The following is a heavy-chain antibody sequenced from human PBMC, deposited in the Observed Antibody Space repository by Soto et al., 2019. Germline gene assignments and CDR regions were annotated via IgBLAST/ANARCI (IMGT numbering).Heavy chain of an antibody. V-gene: IGHV4-34*01. Sequence: QVQLQQWGAGLLKPSETLSLTCAVYGGSFSGYYWSWIRQPPGKGLEWIGEINHSGSTNYNPSLKSRVTRSVDTSKDQFSLKLSSVTAADTAVYYCARGKGDYWGQGTLVAVSS. CDR3: ARGKGDY. J-gene: IGHJ4*02. CDR2: INHSGST. CDR1: GGSFSGYY.